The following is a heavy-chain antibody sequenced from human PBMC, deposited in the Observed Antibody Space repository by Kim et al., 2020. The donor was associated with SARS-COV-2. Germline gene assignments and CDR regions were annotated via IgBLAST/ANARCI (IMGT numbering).Heavy chain of an antibody. D-gene: IGHD3-10*01. J-gene: IGHJ6*02. V-gene: IGHV4-31*03. CDR2: ISYSGTT. CDR1: GGSISGTSYY. Sequence: SETLSLTCTVSGGSISGTSYYWTWIRQHPGKGLEWIGYISYSGTTYYNPSLKSRINISLDTSKKQFSLNLSSVTAADTAVYYCARDHRRRHDTMVRGVEYYYYGMDVWGQGTTVTVS. CDR3: ARDHRRRHDTMVRGVEYYYYGMDV.